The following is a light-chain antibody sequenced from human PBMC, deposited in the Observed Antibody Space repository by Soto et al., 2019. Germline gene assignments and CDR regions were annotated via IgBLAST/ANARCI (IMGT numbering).Light chain of an antibody. Sequence: QSVLTQPASVSGSPGQSITISCIGTSSDIGAYNYVSWYQQHPGKVPKLMIYEVTNRPSGLSNRFSGSKSGNTASLTISGLQAEDEAEYFCSSYSSTSTLYVFGTGTKVTGL. J-gene: IGLJ1*01. CDR2: EVT. CDR1: SSDIGAYNY. CDR3: SSYSSTSTLYV. V-gene: IGLV2-14*01.